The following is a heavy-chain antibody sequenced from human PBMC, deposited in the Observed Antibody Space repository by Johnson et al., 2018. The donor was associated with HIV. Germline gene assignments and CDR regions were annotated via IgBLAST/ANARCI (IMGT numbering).Heavy chain of an antibody. CDR2: VSFDGSNK. Sequence: QVQLVESGGGLVQTGGSLRLSCAVSGFTFSTYAMHWVRQAPGKGLEWVASVSFDGSNKYYADSVKGRFTISRDNAKNSVYLQMNSLRAEDTAMYYCSRHSPRGYSGYDAFDIWGQGTMVTVS. J-gene: IGHJ3*02. CDR3: SRHSPRGYSGYDAFDI. CDR1: GFTFSTYA. V-gene: IGHV3-30-3*01. D-gene: IGHD5-12*01.